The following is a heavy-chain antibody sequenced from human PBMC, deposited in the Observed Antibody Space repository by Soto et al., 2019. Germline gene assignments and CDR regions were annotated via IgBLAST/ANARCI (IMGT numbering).Heavy chain of an antibody. J-gene: IGHJ6*02. Sequence: GGSLRLSCVTSGFTFSDYGLHWVRQAPGKGLDWVAMISFDGNKVNYAESVKGRFTISRDPSKNTLYLQMTSLTAEDAAVYYCGRDFEDFANSNFYYGMSVWGQGTTVTVSS. CDR1: GFTFSDYG. V-gene: IGHV3-33*05. CDR3: GRDFEDFANSNFYYGMSV. D-gene: IGHD1-1*01. CDR2: ISFDGNKV.